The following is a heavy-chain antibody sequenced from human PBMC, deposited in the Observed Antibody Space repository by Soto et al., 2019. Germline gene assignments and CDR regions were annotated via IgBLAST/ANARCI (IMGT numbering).Heavy chain of an antibody. CDR1: GYSFTSYW. CDR2: IDPSDSYT. J-gene: IGHJ6*02. Sequence: GESLKISCKGSGYSFTSYWISWVRQMPGKGLEWMGRIDPSDSYTNYSPSFQGHVTISADKSISTAYLQWSSLKASDTAMYYCARTVDTHYYYYGMDVWGQGTTVTVSS. V-gene: IGHV5-10-1*01. CDR3: ARTVDTHYYYYGMDV. D-gene: IGHD5-18*01.